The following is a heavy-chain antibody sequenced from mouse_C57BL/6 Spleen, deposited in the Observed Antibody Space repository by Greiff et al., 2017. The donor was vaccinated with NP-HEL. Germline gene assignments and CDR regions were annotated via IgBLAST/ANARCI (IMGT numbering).Heavy chain of an antibody. D-gene: IGHD1-1*01. Sequence: LVESGPELVKPGASVKISCKASGYAFSSSWMNWVKQRPGKGLEWIGRIYPGDGDTNYNGKFKGKATLTADKSSSTAYMQLSSLTSEDSAVYFCARTTTVVPSRDYWGQGTSVTVSS. J-gene: IGHJ4*01. CDR2: IYPGDGDT. V-gene: IGHV1-82*01. CDR1: GYAFSSSW. CDR3: ARTTTVVPSRDY.